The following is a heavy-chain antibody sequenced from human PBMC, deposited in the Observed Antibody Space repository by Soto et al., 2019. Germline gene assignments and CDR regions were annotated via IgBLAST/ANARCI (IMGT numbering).Heavy chain of an antibody. CDR1: GFPFVNFA. V-gene: IGHV3-23*01. Sequence: GGSLRLSCAASGFPFVNFAMSWVRQAPGKGLEWVSSIDRSGDITFYAGSVKDRFSISRDNSRNSLYLQMNSLRAEDTATYYCVRDGLDYYDTERLYFDNWGQGTLVTVSS. CDR3: VRDGLDYYDTERLYFDN. D-gene: IGHD3-22*01. J-gene: IGHJ4*02. CDR2: IDRSGDIT.